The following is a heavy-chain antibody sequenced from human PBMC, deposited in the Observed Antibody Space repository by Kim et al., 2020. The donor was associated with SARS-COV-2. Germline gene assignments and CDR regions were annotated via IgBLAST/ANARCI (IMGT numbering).Heavy chain of an antibody. V-gene: IGHV3-33*01. CDR3: VRGYCSSTSCYNLPRGRYYYYGMVV. D-gene: IGHD2-2*02. CDR2: ICYDGSNT. CDR1: GFTFSSYG. J-gene: IGHJ6*02. Sequence: GGSLRLSCAASGFTFSSYGMHWVRQAPGKGLEWVAVICYDGSNTDYADSVKGRFTISRDNSKNTLYLQMNSLRAEDTAVYYCVRGYCSSTSCYNLPRGRYYYYGMVVWGQGATVTVSS.